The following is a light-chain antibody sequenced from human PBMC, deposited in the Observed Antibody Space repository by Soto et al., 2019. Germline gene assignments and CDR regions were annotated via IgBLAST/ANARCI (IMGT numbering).Light chain of an antibody. V-gene: IGKV1-6*01. Sequence: AIQMTQSPTSLSASVGDKVIITCRASQDISKDLGWYQQKPGKAPKFLIYSATSTQSGVPSTFSGSGFGTEFTLTISSLQPEDFATDYCLQDHYRPRTFGQGTKV. CDR1: QDISKD. CDR3: LQDHYRPRT. J-gene: IGKJ1*01. CDR2: SAT.